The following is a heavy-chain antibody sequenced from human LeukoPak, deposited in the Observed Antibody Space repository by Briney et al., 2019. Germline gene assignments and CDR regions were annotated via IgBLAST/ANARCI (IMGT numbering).Heavy chain of an antibody. CDR2: ISSSGSTI. J-gene: IGHJ6*02. V-gene: IGHV3-48*03. CDR1: EFTFSSYE. Sequence: GGSLRLSCAASEFTFSSYEMKWVRQAPGKGLEWVSYISSSGSTIYYADSVKGRFTVSRDNAKNSLFLQMNSLRVEDTAVYYCARVNYYGSGRSGIDVWGQGTTVTVSS. D-gene: IGHD3-10*01. CDR3: ARVNYYGSGRSGIDV.